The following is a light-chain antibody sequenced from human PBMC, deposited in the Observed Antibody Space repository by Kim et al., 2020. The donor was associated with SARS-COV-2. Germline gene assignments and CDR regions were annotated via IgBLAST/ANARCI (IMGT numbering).Light chain of an antibody. CDR3: QQYVSPSRT. V-gene: IGKV1-5*01. CDR1: QDIHKW. Sequence: DIQLTQPPPTLSASVGDRITITCRASQDIHKWLAWFQQKPGKAPKLLISEASSLKSGVPSRFSGSGFGTHFTLTISSLQPDDCATYYCQQYVSPSRTFGQGTKLEI. CDR2: EAS. J-gene: IGKJ2*01.